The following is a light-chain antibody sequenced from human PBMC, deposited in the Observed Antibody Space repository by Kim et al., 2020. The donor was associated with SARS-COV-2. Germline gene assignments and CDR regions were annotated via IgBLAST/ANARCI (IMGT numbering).Light chain of an antibody. J-gene: IGLJ3*02. V-gene: IGLV3-21*04. CDR1: NSGSKS. CDR2: YDS. CDR3: QVWDSSSDHRV. Sequence: APGKTARITGGGNNSGSKSVHWYQQKPGPAPVLVIYYDSDRPSGIPERFSGSNSGNTATLTISRVEAGDEADYYCQVWDSSSDHRVFGGGTQLTVL.